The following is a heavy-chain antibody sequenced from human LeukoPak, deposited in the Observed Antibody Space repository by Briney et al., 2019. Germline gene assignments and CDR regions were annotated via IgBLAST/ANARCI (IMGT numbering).Heavy chain of an antibody. CDR2: INSDGSST. CDR3: ARGPNSQDY. V-gene: IGHV3-74*01. D-gene: IGHD4-23*01. Sequence: GRSLRLSCAASGFTFNSFWMHWVRQAPGKGLVWVSHINSDGSSTSYADSVKGRFTISRDNAKSTLYLQMNSLRAEDTAVYYCARGPNSQDYWGQGTLVTVSS. J-gene: IGHJ4*02. CDR1: GFTFNSFW.